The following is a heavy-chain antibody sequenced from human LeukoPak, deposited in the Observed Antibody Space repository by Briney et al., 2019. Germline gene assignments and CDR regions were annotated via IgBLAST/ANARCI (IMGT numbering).Heavy chain of an antibody. CDR2: IHRRGSP. CDR1: LDSTTSNF. V-gene: IGHV4-4*02. CDR3: AREIFGGYNPGAY. J-gene: IGHJ4*02. Sequence: SETLSLTCTVSLDSTTSNFWSWVRRPPGKGLEWIGEIHRRGSPNYNPSLQSRVTISIDRPRNQIALELSTVTAADTAVYYCAREIFGGYNPGAYWGQGILVTVSS. D-gene: IGHD3-3*01.